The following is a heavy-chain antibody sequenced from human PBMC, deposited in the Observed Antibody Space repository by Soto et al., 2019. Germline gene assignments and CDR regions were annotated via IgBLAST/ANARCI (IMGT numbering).Heavy chain of an antibody. CDR1: GYTFTGYY. J-gene: IGHJ3*02. D-gene: IGHD2-15*01. CDR3: ARGGTVVTDAFDI. CDR2: INPNSGGT. Sequence: ASVKVSCKACGYTFTGYYMHLVRQAPGQGLEWMGWINPNSGGTNYAQKFQGWVTMTRDTSISTAYMELSRLRSDDTAVYYCARGGTVVTDAFDIWGQGTMVTVSS. V-gene: IGHV1-2*04.